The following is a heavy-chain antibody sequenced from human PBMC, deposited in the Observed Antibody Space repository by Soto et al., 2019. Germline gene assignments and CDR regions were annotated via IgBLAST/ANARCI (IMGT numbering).Heavy chain of an antibody. V-gene: IGHV1-69*13. J-gene: IGHJ6*02. CDR2: IIPIFGTA. CDR1: GGTFSSYA. Sequence: ASVKVSCKASGGTFSSYAISWVRQAPGQGLEWMGGIIPIFGTANYAQKFQGRVTITADESTSTAYMELSSLRSEDTAVYYCASRDTVMVTGDNYYGMDVWGQGTTVTVSS. D-gene: IGHD5-18*01. CDR3: ASRDTVMVTGDNYYGMDV.